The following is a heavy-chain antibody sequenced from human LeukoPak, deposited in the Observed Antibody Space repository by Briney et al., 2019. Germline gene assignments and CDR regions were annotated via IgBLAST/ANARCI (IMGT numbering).Heavy chain of an antibody. CDR3: ARLGDSGTACYRAVDY. Sequence: GGSLRLSCATSGFTFSSYCMSWVRQAPGKGLEWVASIKADESETYYVDSVKGRFTISRDNAKNSLYLQMNSLRAEDTAVYSCARLGDSGTACYRAVDYWGQGTLVTVSS. CDR2: IKADESET. V-gene: IGHV3-7*01. J-gene: IGHJ4*02. D-gene: IGHD2-21*02. CDR1: GFTFSSYC.